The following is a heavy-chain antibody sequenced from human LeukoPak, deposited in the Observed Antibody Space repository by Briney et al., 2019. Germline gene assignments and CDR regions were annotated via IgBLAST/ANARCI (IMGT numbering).Heavy chain of an antibody. Sequence: ASVKVSCKASGHTFTGYYMHWVRQAPGQGLEWMGWINPNSGGTNYAQKFQGRVTMTRDTSISTAYMELSRLRSDDTAVYYCASGIVGAQHWYFDLWGRGTLVTVSS. CDR3: ASGIVGAQHWYFDL. V-gene: IGHV1-2*02. CDR2: INPNSGGT. D-gene: IGHD1-26*01. CDR1: GHTFTGYY. J-gene: IGHJ2*01.